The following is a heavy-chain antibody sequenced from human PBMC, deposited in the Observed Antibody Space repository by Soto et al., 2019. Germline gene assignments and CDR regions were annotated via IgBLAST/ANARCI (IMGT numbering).Heavy chain of an antibody. J-gene: IGHJ5*02. D-gene: IGHD1-26*01. CDR1: GYIFTSYA. V-gene: IGHV1-18*01. CDR3: ARGGVGSTSAWFDP. Sequence: QVQLVQSGAEVKQPGASVTVSCKASGYIFTSYAISWVRQAPGQGLEWMGWITPYNGNRNYAQKLQGRVTMTANTSPSTAYMELRSLRSDDTAVYYCARGGVGSTSAWFDPWGQGTLVTVSS. CDR2: ITPYNGNR.